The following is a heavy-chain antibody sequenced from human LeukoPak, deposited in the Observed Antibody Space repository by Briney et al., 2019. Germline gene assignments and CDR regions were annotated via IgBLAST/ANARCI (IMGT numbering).Heavy chain of an antibody. V-gene: IGHV3-7*03. CDR1: GFTFTTYW. D-gene: IGHD1-1*01. CDR3: AKATGTLGN. CDR2: MKPDGSEI. Sequence: GGSLRLSCAASGFTFTTYWRSWVRQAPGKGLEWVANMKPDGSEIFYVDSVKGRFTISRNNAKNTLYLQMNSLTAEDTAIYYCAKATGTLGNWGQGTLVTVSS. J-gene: IGHJ4*02.